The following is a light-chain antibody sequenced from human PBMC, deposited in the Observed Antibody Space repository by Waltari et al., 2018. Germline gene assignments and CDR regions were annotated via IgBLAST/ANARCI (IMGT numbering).Light chain of an antibody. CDR2: KAN. J-gene: IGLJ3*02. CDR3: AMYMGSGIWV. Sequence: QTVVTQEPSLSVSPGGTVTLTCALSSGSLSSTSYATWYQQTPGQAPRTLVYKANGRSFGVPDRFSGSVLGNKAALTITGAQADDESDYFCAMYMGSGIWVFGGGTRLTVL. V-gene: IGLV8-61*01. CDR1: SGSLSSTSY.